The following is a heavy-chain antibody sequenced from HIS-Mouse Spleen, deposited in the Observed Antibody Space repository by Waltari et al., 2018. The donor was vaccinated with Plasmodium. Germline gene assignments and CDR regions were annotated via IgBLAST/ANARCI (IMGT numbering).Heavy chain of an antibody. CDR3: ARGRVLGTSSGYFDL. D-gene: IGHD3-10*01. V-gene: IGHV4-34*01. Sequence: QVQLQQWGAGLLKPSETLSLTCAVYGGSFSGYSWSWSRQPPGKGLEWIGEINHSGSTNYNPSLKSRVTISVDTSKNQFSLKLSSVTAADTAVYYCARGRVLGTSSGYFDLWGRGTLVTVSS. J-gene: IGHJ2*01. CDR1: GGSFSGYS. CDR2: INHSGST.